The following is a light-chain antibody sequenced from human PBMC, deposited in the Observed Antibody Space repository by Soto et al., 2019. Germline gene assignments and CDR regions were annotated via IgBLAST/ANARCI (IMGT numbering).Light chain of an antibody. V-gene: IGLV1-51*01. CDR2: DND. CDR1: SSNIGNNY. Sequence: QSVLTQPPSVSAAPGQKVTISCSGSSSNIGNNYVSWYQQFPGAAPKLLIYDNDKRPSGTPDRFSGSKSGTSATLDITGLQTGDEASYPGETWDTALGGGVFGGGTKVTVL. J-gene: IGLJ3*02. CDR3: ETWDTALGGGV.